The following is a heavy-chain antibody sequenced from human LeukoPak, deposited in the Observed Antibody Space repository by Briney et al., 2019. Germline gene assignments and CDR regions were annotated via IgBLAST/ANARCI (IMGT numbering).Heavy chain of an antibody. Sequence: ASVKVSCKASGYTFTSYWIGWVRQMPGKGLEWMGIIYPGDSDTRYSPSFQGQVTISADKSISTAYLQWSSLKASDTAMYYCARHRGSGWYYSDWGQGTLVTVSS. CDR2: IYPGDSDT. V-gene: IGHV5-51*01. CDR3: ARHRGSGWYYSD. J-gene: IGHJ4*02. CDR1: GYTFTSYW. D-gene: IGHD6-19*01.